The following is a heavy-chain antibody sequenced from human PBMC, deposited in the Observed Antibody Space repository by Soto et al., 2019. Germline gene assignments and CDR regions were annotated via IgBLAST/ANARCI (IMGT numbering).Heavy chain of an antibody. CDR2: ISGSGGST. Sequence: EVQLLESGGGLVQPGGSLRLSCAASGFTFSSYAMSWVRQAPGKGLEWVSAISGSGGSTYYADSVKGRFTISRDNSKNTLYLQMNSLRAEDTAVYYCAKPSPYLYDFWSGYCYWGQGTLVTVSS. J-gene: IGHJ4*02. CDR1: GFTFSSYA. V-gene: IGHV3-23*01. D-gene: IGHD3-3*01. CDR3: AKPSPYLYDFWSGYCY.